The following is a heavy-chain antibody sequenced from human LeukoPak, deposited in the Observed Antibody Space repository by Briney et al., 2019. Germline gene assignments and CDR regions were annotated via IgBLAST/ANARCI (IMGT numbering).Heavy chain of an antibody. D-gene: IGHD3-22*01. CDR3: ARDRGPYCDSSGYSAEDY. Sequence: SVKVSCKASGGTFSSYAISWVRQAPGQGLEWMGGIIPIFGTANYAQKFQGRVTITADESTSTAYMELSSLRSEDTAVYYCARDRGPYCDSSGYSAEDYWGQGTLVTVSP. V-gene: IGHV1-69*13. CDR2: IIPIFGTA. J-gene: IGHJ4*02. CDR1: GGTFSSYA.